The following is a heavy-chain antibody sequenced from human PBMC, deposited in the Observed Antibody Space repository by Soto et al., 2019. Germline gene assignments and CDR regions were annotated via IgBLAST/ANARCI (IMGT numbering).Heavy chain of an antibody. V-gene: IGHV4-38-2*02. CDR1: ASSITDASY. CDR3: ARVLSLGSTWYFDY. J-gene: IGHJ4*02. Sequence: PSETLSLTCTVSASSITDASYWGWIRQPPGKGLEWIGSSHHGGGTYDNPSLKSRVTISVDTSKNQLSLKLTSVAAADAAVYYCARVLSLGSTWYFDYWGQGTQVT. CDR2: SHHGGGT. D-gene: IGHD6-13*01.